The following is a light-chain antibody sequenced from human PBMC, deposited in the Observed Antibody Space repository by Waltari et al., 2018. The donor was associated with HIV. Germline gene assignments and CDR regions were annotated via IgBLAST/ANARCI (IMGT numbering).Light chain of an antibody. V-gene: IGKV4-1*01. CDR3: QQHYTSPHT. J-gene: IGKJ2*01. CDR1: QILLYSSSNKNS. Sequence: DIVMTQSPDSLAVSLGERVTINCKSSQILLYSSSNKNSLVWYQQKPGQPPKLLIYWASTRDSGVPERFSGSGSGTDFTLTISSLQAADVAVYYCQQHYTSPHTFGQGTKLEIK. CDR2: WAS.